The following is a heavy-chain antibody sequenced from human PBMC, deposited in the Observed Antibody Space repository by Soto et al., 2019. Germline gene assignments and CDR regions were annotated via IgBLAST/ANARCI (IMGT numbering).Heavy chain of an antibody. CDR2: IYPGDSDT. CDR1: GYSFTSYW. Sequence: GESLKISCKGSGYSFTSYWIGWVRQMPGKGLEWMGLIYPGDSDTRYSPSFQGQVTISADKSISTAYLQWSSLKASDTALSYCARLICGVEEGPFDYWGQGTVVTVSS. J-gene: IGHJ4*02. CDR3: ARLICGVEEGPFDY. V-gene: IGHV5-51*01. D-gene: IGHD3-16*01.